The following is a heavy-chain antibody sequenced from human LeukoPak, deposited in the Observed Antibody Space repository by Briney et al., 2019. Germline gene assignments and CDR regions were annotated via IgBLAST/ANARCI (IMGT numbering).Heavy chain of an antibody. D-gene: IGHD1-26*01. Sequence: GRSLSPSCTTSGFTFGDHGVSWFRQAPGKGPEWISFIKTKTYGGTTEYAASVKGRFTISRDDSTGIDYLQMDSLKPEDTAVYYCSRGVIVGAAYFDYWGQGTLVTVSS. CDR2: IKTKTYGGTT. CDR1: GFTFGDHG. V-gene: IGHV3-49*03. CDR3: SRGVIVGAAYFDY. J-gene: IGHJ4*02.